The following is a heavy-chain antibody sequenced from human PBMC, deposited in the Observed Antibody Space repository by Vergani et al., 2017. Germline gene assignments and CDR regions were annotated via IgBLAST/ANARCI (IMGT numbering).Heavy chain of an antibody. CDR1: GGSISSYY. CDR2: IYYSGST. V-gene: IGHV4-59*01. CDR3: ARENAVTSTFDY. J-gene: IGHJ4*02. Sequence: QVQLQESGPGLVKPSETLSLTCTVSGGSISSYYWSWIRQPPGKGLEWIGYIYYSGSTNYNPSLKSRVTISVDTSKNQFSLKLSPVTAADTAVYYCARENAVTSTFDYWGQGTLVTVSS. D-gene: IGHD4-17*01.